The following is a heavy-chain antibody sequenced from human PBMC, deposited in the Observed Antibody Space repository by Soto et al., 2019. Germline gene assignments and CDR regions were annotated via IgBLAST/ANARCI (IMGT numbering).Heavy chain of an antibody. CDR1: GGTFSSYA. CDR3: ARAHSGYDTPPYYYYGMDV. D-gene: IGHD5-12*01. CDR2: IIPIFGTA. J-gene: IGHJ6*02. V-gene: IGHV1-69*13. Sequence: SVKVSCKASGGTFSSYAISWVRQAPGQGLEWMRGIIPIFGTANYAQKFQGRVTITADESTSTAYMELSSLRSEDTAVYYCARAHSGYDTPPYYYYGMDVWGQGTTVTVSS.